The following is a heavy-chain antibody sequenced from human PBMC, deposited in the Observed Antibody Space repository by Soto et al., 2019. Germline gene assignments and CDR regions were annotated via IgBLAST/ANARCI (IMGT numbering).Heavy chain of an antibody. Sequence: GGSLRLSCAASGFTFDDYAMHWVRQAPGKGLEWVSGISWNSGSIGYADSVKGRFTISRDNAKNSLYLQMNSLRAEDTALYYCAKDGVVKSVAVAGTGGFDYWGQGTLVTVSS. CDR1: GFTFDDYA. CDR3: AKDGVVKSVAVAGTGGFDY. J-gene: IGHJ4*02. D-gene: IGHD6-19*01. V-gene: IGHV3-9*01. CDR2: ISWNSGSI.